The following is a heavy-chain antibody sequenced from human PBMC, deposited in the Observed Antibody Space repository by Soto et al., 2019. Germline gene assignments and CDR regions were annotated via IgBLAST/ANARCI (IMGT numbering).Heavy chain of an antibody. J-gene: IGHJ4*02. D-gene: IGHD4-17*01. CDR3: AKEVGGGDYALSYFDY. V-gene: IGHV3-30*18. Sequence: GGSLRLSCAASGFTFSSYGMHWVRQAPGKGLEWVAVISYDGSNKYYADSVKGRFTISRDNSKNTLYLQMNSLRAEDTAVYYCAKEVGGGDYALSYFDYWGQGTLVTVSS. CDR2: ISYDGSNK. CDR1: GFTFSSYG.